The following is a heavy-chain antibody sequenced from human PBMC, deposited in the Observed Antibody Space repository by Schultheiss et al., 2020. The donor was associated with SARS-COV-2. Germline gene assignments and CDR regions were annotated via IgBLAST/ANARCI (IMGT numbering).Heavy chain of an antibody. CDR2: ISGSGGST. Sequence: GGSLRLSCAASGFTFSSYAMCWVRQAPGKGLEWVSAISGSGGSTYYADSVKGRFTISRDNSKNTLYLKMNSLRAEDTAVYYCAKDLYVDYGCYYYGMDVWGQGTMVTVSS. J-gene: IGHJ6*02. V-gene: IGHV3-23*01. CDR1: GFTFSSYA. CDR3: AKDLYVDYGCYYYGMDV. D-gene: IGHD4-17*01.